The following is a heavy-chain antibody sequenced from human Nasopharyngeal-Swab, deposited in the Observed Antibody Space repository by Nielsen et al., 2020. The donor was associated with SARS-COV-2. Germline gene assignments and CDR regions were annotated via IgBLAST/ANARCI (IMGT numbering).Heavy chain of an antibody. J-gene: IGHJ3*02. V-gene: IGHV5-51*01. CDR2: IYPGDSDT. D-gene: IGHD4-23*01. Sequence: KVSCKGSGYSFTSYWIGWVRQMPGKGLEWMGIIYPGDSDTRYSPSFQGQVTISADKYISTAYLQWSSLKASDTAMYYCAGFTVVTPDDAFDIWGQGTMVTVSS. CDR3: AGFTVVTPDDAFDI. CDR1: GYSFTSYW.